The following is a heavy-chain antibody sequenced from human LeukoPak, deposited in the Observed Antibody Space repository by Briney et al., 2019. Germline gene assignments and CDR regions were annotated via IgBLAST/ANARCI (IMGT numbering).Heavy chain of an antibody. CDR2: IYSGGST. Sequence: GGSLRLSCAASGFTVSNNYMSWVRQAPGKGLEWVSLIYSGGSTYYADSVKGRFTISRDSSKNTLYLQMNSLRAEDTAVYYCARDPGGRTTHGVWGQGTLVTVSS. V-gene: IGHV3-66*02. CDR3: ARDPGGRTTHGV. J-gene: IGHJ4*02. D-gene: IGHD1-7*01. CDR1: GFTVSNNY.